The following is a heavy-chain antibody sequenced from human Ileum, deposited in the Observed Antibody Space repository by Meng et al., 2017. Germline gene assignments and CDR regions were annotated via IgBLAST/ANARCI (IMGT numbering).Heavy chain of an antibody. J-gene: IGHJ4*02. Sequence: QGPREESCPGLLRPSGTLSLTCAVSGGSISTSDWWSWVRQPPGKVLEWIGEIHHSSTTNYNPSLKSRVTISVDKSKNQFSLKLNSVTAADTAVYYCAREWSGSYRHFEYWGQGTLVTASS. CDR3: AREWSGSYRHFEY. D-gene: IGHD1-26*01. V-gene: IGHV4-4*02. CDR1: GGSISTSDW. CDR2: IHHSSTT.